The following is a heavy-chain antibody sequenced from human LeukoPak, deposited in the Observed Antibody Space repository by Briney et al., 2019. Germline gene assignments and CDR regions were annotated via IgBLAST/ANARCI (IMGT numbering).Heavy chain of an antibody. D-gene: IGHD2-2*02. CDR2: VSTYNGNT. V-gene: IGHV1-18*01. CDR3: ARRGYCSSTICYMVFDY. CDR1: GYTFTNHG. Sequence: AAVKVSCKASGYTFTNHGISWVRQAPGQGLEWMGWVSTYNGNTNYAQNFQDRVTMTRDTSISTAYMELSRLRSDDTAVYYCARRGYCSSTICYMVFDYWGQGTLVTVSS. J-gene: IGHJ4*02.